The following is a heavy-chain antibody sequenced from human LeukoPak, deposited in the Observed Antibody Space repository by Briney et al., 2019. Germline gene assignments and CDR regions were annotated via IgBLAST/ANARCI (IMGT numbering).Heavy chain of an antibody. CDR3: ARSDGYGLVGI. Sequence: SETLSLTCTVSGYSISSGYYWGWIRQPPGKGLEWIGSIYHSGSSYYNPSLKSRLTISVDTSKNQFSLKLSSVTAADTAVYYCARSDGYGLVGIWGQGTMVTVSS. J-gene: IGHJ3*01. CDR1: GYSISSGYY. D-gene: IGHD3-10*01. V-gene: IGHV4-38-2*02. CDR2: IYHSGSS.